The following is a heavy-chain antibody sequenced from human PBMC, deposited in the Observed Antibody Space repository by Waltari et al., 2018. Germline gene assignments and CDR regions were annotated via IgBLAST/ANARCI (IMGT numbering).Heavy chain of an antibody. CDR3: AQKSRSAYTYDL. CDR2: IYWNDDK. D-gene: IGHD2-2*01. Sequence: QITLKESGPTLVRPTQTLTLTCTFSGFSLSGSGVGVGWIRQPPGKALENLALIYWNDDKYYSPSLKSRLSITKDTSKNQVMFTMTNMDPVDTGTYFCAQKSRSAYTYDLWGQGTLVTVSS. CDR1: GFSLSGSGVG. J-gene: IGHJ4*02. V-gene: IGHV2-5*01.